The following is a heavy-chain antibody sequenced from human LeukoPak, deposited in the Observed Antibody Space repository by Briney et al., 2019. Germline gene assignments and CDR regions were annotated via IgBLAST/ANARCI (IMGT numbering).Heavy chain of an antibody. Sequence: GGSLRLSCAASGFTFSSYGMHWVRQAPGRGLEWVAVISYDGSNKYYADSVKGRFTISRDNSKNTLYLQMNSLRAEVTAVYYCANFLYGSGSLGGQGTLVTVSS. J-gene: IGHJ4*02. V-gene: IGHV3-30*18. CDR3: ANFLYGSGSL. CDR2: ISYDGSNK. D-gene: IGHD3-10*01. CDR1: GFTFSSYG.